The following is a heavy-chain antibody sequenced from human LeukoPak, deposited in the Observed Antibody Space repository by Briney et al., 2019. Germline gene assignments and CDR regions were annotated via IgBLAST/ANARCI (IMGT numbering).Heavy chain of an antibody. CDR1: GGSISSSSYY. CDR3: ARDSVVAGGYCSGGSCYYYYYMDV. D-gene: IGHD2-15*01. V-gene: IGHV4-61*02. CDR2: IYTSGST. J-gene: IGHJ6*03. Sequence: KPSETLSLTCTVSGGSISSSSYYWGWIRQPAGKGLEWIGRIYTSGSTNYNPSLKSRVTMSVDTSKNQFSLKLSSVTAADTAVYYCARDSVVAGGYCSGGSCYYYYYMDVWGKGTTVTISS.